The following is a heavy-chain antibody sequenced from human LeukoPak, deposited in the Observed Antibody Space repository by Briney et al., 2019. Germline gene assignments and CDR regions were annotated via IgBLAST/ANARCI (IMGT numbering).Heavy chain of an antibody. CDR1: GFTFDDYA. V-gene: IGHV3-9*01. CDR3: AKVTTGTTSYWYFDL. D-gene: IGHD1-7*01. J-gene: IGHJ2*01. CDR2: ISWNSGSI. Sequence: GGSLRLSCAASGFTFDDYAMHWVRQAPGKGLEWVSGISWNSGSIGYADSVKGRFTISRDNAKNSLYLQMNSLRAEDTALYYCAKVTTGTTSYWYFDLWGRGTLVTVSS.